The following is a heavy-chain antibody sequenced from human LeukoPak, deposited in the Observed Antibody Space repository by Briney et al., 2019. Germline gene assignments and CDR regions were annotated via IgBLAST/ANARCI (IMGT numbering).Heavy chain of an antibody. V-gene: IGHV4-31*03. D-gene: IGHD6-19*01. CDR1: GGSISSGGYY. CDR2: IYYSGST. CDR3: AREKYSSGWYDY. Sequence: PSQTLSLTCTVSGGSISSGGYYWSWIRQHPGKGLEWIGYIYYSGSTYYNPSFKSRVTISVDTSKNQFSLKLSSVTAADTAVYYCAREKYSSGWYDYWGQGTLVTVSS. J-gene: IGHJ4*02.